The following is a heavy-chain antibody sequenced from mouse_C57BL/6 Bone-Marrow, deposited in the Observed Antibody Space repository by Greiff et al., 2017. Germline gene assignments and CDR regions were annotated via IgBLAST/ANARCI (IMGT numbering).Heavy chain of an antibody. J-gene: IGHJ3*01. Sequence: QVQLQQSGAELARPGASVKLSCKASGYTFTSYGIRWVKQRTGQGLEWIGEIYPRSGNTYYNEKFKGKATLTADKSSSTAYMELSSLTSEDSAVYFGAREVAYDGYYLAYWGQGTLVTVSA. CDR1: GYTFTSYG. V-gene: IGHV1-81*01. CDR2: IYPRSGNT. D-gene: IGHD2-3*01. CDR3: AREVAYDGYYLAY.